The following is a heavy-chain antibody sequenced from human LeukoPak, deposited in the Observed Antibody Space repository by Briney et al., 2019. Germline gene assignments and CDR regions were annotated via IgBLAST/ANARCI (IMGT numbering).Heavy chain of an antibody. J-gene: IGHJ4*02. CDR1: GFTFSSYA. V-gene: IGHV3-23*01. Sequence: GGSLRLSCAASGFTFSSYAISWVRQAPGKGLEWVSAISGSGGSTYYADSVKGRFTISRDNSKNTLYLQMNSLRAEDTAVYYCAKDPIPAIGSSTIYFDYWGQGTLVTVSS. D-gene: IGHD6-6*01. CDR3: AKDPIPAIGSSTIYFDY. CDR2: ISGSGGST.